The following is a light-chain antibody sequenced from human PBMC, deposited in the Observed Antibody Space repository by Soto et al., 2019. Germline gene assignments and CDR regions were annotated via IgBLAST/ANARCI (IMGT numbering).Light chain of an antibody. Sequence: EFVLTQSPGTLSLSPGERATLSCRASQTVRNNYLAWYQQKPGQAPRLLIYDASSRATGIPDRFSGGGSGTDFTLTISRLEPEDFAVYYCQQFSRSPLTFGGGTKVEIK. J-gene: IGKJ4*01. V-gene: IGKV3-20*01. CDR3: QQFSRSPLT. CDR1: QTVRNNY. CDR2: DAS.